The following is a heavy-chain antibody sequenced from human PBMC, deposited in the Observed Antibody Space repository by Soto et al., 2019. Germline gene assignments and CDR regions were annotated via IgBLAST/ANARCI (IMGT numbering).Heavy chain of an antibody. CDR1: GFTFSSYA. V-gene: IGHV3-30-3*01. Sequence: GGSLRLSCAASGFTFSSYAMHWVRQAPGKGLEWVAVISYDGSNKYYADSVKGRFTISRDNSKNTLYLQMNSLRAEDTAVYYCARDKDMVSSGWYSWYFDLWGRGTLVTVSS. D-gene: IGHD6-19*01. CDR3: ARDKDMVSSGWYSWYFDL. CDR2: ISYDGSNK. J-gene: IGHJ2*01.